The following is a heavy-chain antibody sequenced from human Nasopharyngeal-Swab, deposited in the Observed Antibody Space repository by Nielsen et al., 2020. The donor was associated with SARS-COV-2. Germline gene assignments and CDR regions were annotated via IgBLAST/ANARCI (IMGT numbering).Heavy chain of an antibody. CDR1: DFTFTRSA. Sequence: VKVSCKASDFTFTRSAIQWVRQARGQRLEWMGWIVVGSGTTHYAQKLQERVTITRDLSTTTAYMEVSRLTSEDTAVYYCAASTHSFDTSGYRPLDLWGQGTLVTVSS. CDR3: AASTHSFDTSGYRPLDL. D-gene: IGHD3-22*01. CDR2: IVVGSGTT. J-gene: IGHJ5*02. V-gene: IGHV1-58*02.